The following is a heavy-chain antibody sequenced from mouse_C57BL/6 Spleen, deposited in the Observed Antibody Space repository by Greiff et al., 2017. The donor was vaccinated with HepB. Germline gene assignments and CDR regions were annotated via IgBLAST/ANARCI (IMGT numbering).Heavy chain of an antibody. Sequence: EVQLQQSGPVLVKPGASVKMSCKASGYTFTDYYMNWVKQSHGNSLEWIGVINPYNGGTSYNQKFKGKATLTVDKSSSTAYMELNSLTSEDSAVYYCARSITTVVDRAWFAYWGQGTLVTVSA. V-gene: IGHV1-19*01. D-gene: IGHD1-1*01. CDR3: ARSITTVVDRAWFAY. CDR1: GYTFTDYY. J-gene: IGHJ3*01. CDR2: INPYNGGT.